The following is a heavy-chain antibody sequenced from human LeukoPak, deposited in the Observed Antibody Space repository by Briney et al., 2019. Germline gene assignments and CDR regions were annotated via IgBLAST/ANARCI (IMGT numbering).Heavy chain of an antibody. CDR1: GGSISSSSYY. Sequence: SETLSLTCTVSGGSISSSSYYWGWIRQPPGKGLEWIGSIYYSGSTYYNPSLKSRVTISVDTSKNQFSLKLSSVTAADTAVYYCAREGEYCTNGVCFRTSGPDPWGQGTLVTVSS. J-gene: IGHJ5*02. CDR2: IYYSGST. V-gene: IGHV4-39*07. CDR3: AREGEYCTNGVCFRTSGPDP. D-gene: IGHD2-8*01.